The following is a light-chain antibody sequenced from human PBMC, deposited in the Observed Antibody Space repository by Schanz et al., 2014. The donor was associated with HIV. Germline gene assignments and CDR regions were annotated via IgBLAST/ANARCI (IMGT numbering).Light chain of an antibody. Sequence: QSVVTQPPSASGTPGQRVTISCSGSSSSIGFNTINWYQHLPGTAPQLLIYNTYHRPSGVPDRFSGSKSGNTASLTVSGLQAEDEADYYCSSYAGSNNFVFGTGTKLTVL. V-gene: IGLV1-44*01. CDR3: SSYAGSNNFV. J-gene: IGLJ1*01. CDR2: NTY. CDR1: SSSIGFNT.